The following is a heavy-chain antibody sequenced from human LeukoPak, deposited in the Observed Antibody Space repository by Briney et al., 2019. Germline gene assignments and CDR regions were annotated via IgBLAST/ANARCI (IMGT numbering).Heavy chain of an antibody. CDR2: ISGSSSYM. Sequence: GGSLRLSCAASGFPFSAYSMNWVRQAPGKGLEWGSSISGSSSYMFYADSVKGRFTISRDNAKNSLYLQMNSLRAEDTAVYYCAKAYYDSSGYSYYFDYWGQGTLVTVSS. J-gene: IGHJ4*02. V-gene: IGHV3-21*01. CDR1: GFPFSAYS. D-gene: IGHD3-22*01. CDR3: AKAYYDSSGYSYYFDY.